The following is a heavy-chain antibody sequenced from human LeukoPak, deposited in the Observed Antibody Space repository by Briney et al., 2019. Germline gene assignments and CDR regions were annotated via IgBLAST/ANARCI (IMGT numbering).Heavy chain of an antibody. Sequence: PSETLSLTCTVSGVSVSSDSHYWSWIRQPPGKGLEWIGYISYTGNTNYSPSLKSRVTISVDTSKNQFSLKLSSVTAADTAVYYCARHEPTVTYFDYWGQGTLVTVSS. CDR3: ARHEPTVTYFDY. CDR2: ISYTGNT. V-gene: IGHV4-61*01. J-gene: IGHJ4*02. D-gene: IGHD4-17*01. CDR1: GVSVSSDSHY.